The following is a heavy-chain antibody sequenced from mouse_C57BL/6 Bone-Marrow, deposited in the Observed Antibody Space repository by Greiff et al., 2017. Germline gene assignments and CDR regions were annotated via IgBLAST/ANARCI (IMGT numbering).Heavy chain of an antibody. V-gene: IGHV1-82*01. J-gene: IGHJ3*01. CDR2: IYPGDGDT. Sequence: VQLQQSGPELVKPGASVKISCKASGYAFSSSWMNWVKQRPGKGLEWIGRIYPGDGDTNYNGKFKGKATLTEDKSSSTAYMQLSSLTSEDSAVYFCANLPPFAYWGQGTLVTVSA. CDR3: ANLPPFAY. D-gene: IGHD2-1*01. CDR1: GYAFSSSW.